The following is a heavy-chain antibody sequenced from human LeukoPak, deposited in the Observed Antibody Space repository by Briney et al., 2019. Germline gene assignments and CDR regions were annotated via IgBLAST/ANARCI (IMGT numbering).Heavy chain of an antibody. J-gene: IGHJ6*02. CDR1: GGSISSYY. CDR3: ARLVLAGPNSSGWYYYYYGMDV. D-gene: IGHD6-19*01. V-gene: IGHV4-59*08. CDR2: IYYSGST. Sequence: SETLSLTCTVSGGSISSYYWSWIRQPPGKGLEWIGYIYYSGSTNYNPSLKSRVTISVDTSKNQFSLKLSSVTAADTAVYYCARLVLAGPNSSGWYYYYYGMDVWGQGTTVTVSS.